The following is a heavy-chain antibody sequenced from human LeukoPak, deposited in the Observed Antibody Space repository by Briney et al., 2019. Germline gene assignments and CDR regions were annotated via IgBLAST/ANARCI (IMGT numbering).Heavy chain of an antibody. CDR1: GFTFNSYW. J-gene: IGHJ4*02. Sequence: GGSLRLSCAASGFTFNSYWMSWVRQAPGKGLEWVTNIKEDGSEKYYVDSVKGRFTISRENAKNLLYLQMNSLRGEETAVYCCARVMIYYTIGCLDYWGQGSLVTVSS. CDR2: IKEDGSEK. V-gene: IGHV3-7*01. D-gene: IGHD3-16*01. CDR3: ARVMIYYTIGCLDY.